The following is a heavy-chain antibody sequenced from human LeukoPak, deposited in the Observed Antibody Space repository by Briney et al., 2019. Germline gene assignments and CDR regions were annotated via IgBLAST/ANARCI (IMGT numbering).Heavy chain of an antibody. V-gene: IGHV4-34*01. Sequence: ASESLSLTCAVYGGSFSGYYWSWIRQPPGKGLEWIGEINHSGSTNYNPSLKSRVNISVDTSKNQFSLKLSSVTAADTAVYYCARSGYYYDSSGSHFDYWGQGTLVTVSS. D-gene: IGHD3-22*01. CDR1: GGSFSGYY. CDR2: INHSGST. CDR3: ARSGYYYDSSGSHFDY. J-gene: IGHJ4*02.